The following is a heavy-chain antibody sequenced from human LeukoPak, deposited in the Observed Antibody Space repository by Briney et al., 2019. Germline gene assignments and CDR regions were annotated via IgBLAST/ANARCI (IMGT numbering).Heavy chain of an antibody. D-gene: IGHD1-26*01. CDR2: VHLSGAT. Sequence: SGTLSLTCAVSGGSITTTNWWSWVRQPPGKGLEWIGEVHLSGATNYNPSLESRVSMSIDKSKNHLSLEVTSVTAADTAIYHCTRESGAFSPFGFWGQGTPLTVSS. CDR1: GGSITTTNW. CDR3: TRESGAFSPFGF. J-gene: IGHJ4*02. V-gene: IGHV4-4*02.